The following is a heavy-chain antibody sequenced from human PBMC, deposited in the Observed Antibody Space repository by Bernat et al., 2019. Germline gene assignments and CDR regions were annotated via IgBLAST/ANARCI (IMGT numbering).Heavy chain of an antibody. J-gene: IGHJ4*02. CDR3: AKDPQTYFSSSSCYIDY. Sequence: EVQLVESGGGLVQPGGSLRLSCAASGFTFSSYAMSWVHQAPGKGLEWVSAISGSGGSTYYADSVKGRFTISRDNSKNTLYLQMNSLRAEDTAVYYCAKDPQTYFSSSSCYIDYWGQGTLVTVSS. D-gene: IGHD2-2*01. CDR1: GFTFSSYA. CDR2: ISGSGGST. V-gene: IGHV3-23*04.